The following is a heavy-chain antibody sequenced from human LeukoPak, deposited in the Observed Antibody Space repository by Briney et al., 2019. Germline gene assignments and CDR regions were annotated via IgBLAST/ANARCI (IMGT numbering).Heavy chain of an antibody. CDR1: GYSFTSYW. D-gene: IGHD1-26*01. Sequence: GESLQISCKGSGYSFTSYWIGWVRQMPGKGLEWMGIIYPGDSDTRYSPSFQGQVTISADKSISTAYLQWSSLKASDTAMYYCARPAYSGSYHNYYYYMDVWGKGTTVTVSS. CDR2: IYPGDSDT. J-gene: IGHJ6*03. CDR3: ARPAYSGSYHNYYYYMDV. V-gene: IGHV5-51*01.